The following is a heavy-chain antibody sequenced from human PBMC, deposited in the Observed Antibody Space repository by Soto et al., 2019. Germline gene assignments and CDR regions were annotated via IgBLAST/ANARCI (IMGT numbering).Heavy chain of an antibody. Sequence: SETLSLTCTVSGGSISSGDYYWSWIRQPPGKGLEWIGYIYYSGSTYYNPSLKSRVTISVDTSKNQFSLKLSSVTAADTAVYYCARDNILGILYGGMDVWGQGTTVTVS. CDR2: IYYSGST. CDR3: ARDNILGILYGGMDV. CDR1: GGSISSGDYY. J-gene: IGHJ6*02. D-gene: IGHD3-3*01. V-gene: IGHV4-30-4*01.